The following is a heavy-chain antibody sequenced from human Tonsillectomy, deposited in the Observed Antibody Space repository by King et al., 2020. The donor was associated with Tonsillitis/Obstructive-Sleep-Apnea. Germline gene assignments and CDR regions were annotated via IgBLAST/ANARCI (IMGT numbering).Heavy chain of an antibody. V-gene: IGHV4-34*01. D-gene: IGHD1-7*01. J-gene: IGHJ6*03. Sequence: VQLQQWGAGLLKPSETLSLTCAVYGGSFNGYYWSWIRQPPGKGLEWIGEINHSGSTNYNPSLKSRVTISVDTSKNQFSLKLSSVTAADTAVYYCARSSWNYGYSYYMDVGGKGTTVTVPS. CDR2: INHSGST. CDR1: GGSFNGYY. CDR3: ARSSWNYGYSYYMDV.